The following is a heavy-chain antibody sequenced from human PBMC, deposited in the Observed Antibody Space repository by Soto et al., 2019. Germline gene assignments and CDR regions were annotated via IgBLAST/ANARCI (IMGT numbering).Heavy chain of an antibody. CDR1: GGTFSGYY. J-gene: IGHJ4*02. CDR3: ARGSIAVAGRGSYYFDY. Sequence: SETLSLTCAVYGGTFSGYYCSWIRKPPGKGLEWIGEINHSGSTNYNPSLKSRVTISVDTSKDQFSLKLSSVTAADTAVYYCARGSIAVAGRGSYYFDYWGQGTLVTVSS. D-gene: IGHD6-19*01. V-gene: IGHV4-34*01. CDR2: INHSGST.